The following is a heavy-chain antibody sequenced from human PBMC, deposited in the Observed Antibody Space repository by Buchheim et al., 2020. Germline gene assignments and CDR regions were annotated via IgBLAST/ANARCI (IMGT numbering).Heavy chain of an antibody. D-gene: IGHD1-7*01. CDR2: ISGSGGST. Sequence: VQLVESGGGVVQPGRSLRLSCAASGFTFSSYGMHWVRQAPGKGLEWVSAISGSGGSTYYADSVKGRFTISRDNFKNTLSLQMNSLRAEDTAVYYCAKVRQYNWNYPVDYWGQGTL. CDR1: GFTFSSYG. J-gene: IGHJ4*02. V-gene: IGHV3-23*04. CDR3: AKVRQYNWNYPVDY.